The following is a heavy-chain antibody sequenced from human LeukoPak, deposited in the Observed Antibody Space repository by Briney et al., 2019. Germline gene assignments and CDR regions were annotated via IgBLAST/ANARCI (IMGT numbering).Heavy chain of an antibody. CDR3: TRVLSYGSGRFPFDY. J-gene: IGHJ4*02. Sequence: GGSLRLSCAAAGFTVSGNYMSWVRQAPGKGLEWASVIYSGGSTYYADSVKGRFTISRDNSKNTLYLQMNSLRAEDTAVYYCTRVLSYGSGRFPFDYWGQGTLVTVSS. CDR1: GFTVSGNY. CDR2: IYSGGST. D-gene: IGHD3-10*01. V-gene: IGHV3-53*01.